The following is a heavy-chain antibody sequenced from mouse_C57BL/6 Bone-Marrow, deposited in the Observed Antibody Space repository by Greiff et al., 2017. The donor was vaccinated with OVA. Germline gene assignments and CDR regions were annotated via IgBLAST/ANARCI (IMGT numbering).Heavy chain of an antibody. D-gene: IGHD1-1*01. CDR3: ARRNYGRDFDY. V-gene: IGHV1-81*01. J-gene: IGHJ2*01. CDR2: IYPRSGNT. Sequence: VKLVESGAELARPGASVKLSCKASGYTFTSYGISWVKQRTGQGLEWIGEIYPRSGNTYYNEKFKGKATLTADKSSSTAYMELRSLTSEDSAVYFCARRNYGRDFDYWGQGTTLTVSS. CDR1: GYTFTSYG.